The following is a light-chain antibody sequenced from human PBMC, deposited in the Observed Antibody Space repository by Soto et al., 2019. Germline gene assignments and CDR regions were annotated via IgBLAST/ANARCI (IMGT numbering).Light chain of an antibody. Sequence: QSALTQPPSASGSPGQSVTISCTGTSSDIGDYNYVSWYRQHPGKAPELLVYEVTKRPSGVPDRFSGSKSGNTASLTVSGLQAEDDADYYCSSSAGSNNLVFGGGTKLTVL. V-gene: IGLV2-8*01. CDR3: SSSAGSNNLV. CDR2: EVT. CDR1: SSDIGDYNY. J-gene: IGLJ2*01.